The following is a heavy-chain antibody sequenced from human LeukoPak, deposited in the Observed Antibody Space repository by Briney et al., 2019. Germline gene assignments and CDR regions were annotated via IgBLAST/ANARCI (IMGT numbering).Heavy chain of an antibody. CDR1: GYTFIGHD. Sequence: ASVKVSCKASGYTFIGHDISWVRQAPGQGLEWMGWIRVYNGKTKYAQRFQGRVTMTTDTSTSTVYMELRSLRSDDTAVYYCARDLGISVAGPFDYWGQGTLVTVSS. J-gene: IGHJ4*02. CDR2: IRVYNGKT. CDR3: ARDLGISVAGPFDY. D-gene: IGHD6-19*01. V-gene: IGHV1-18*01.